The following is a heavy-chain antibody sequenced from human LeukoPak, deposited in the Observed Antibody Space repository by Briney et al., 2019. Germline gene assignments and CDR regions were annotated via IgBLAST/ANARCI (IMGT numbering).Heavy chain of an antibody. CDR2: INPEKRDT. J-gene: IGHJ4*02. D-gene: IGHD5-12*01. CDR3: AKKVRGPGHPLDF. Sequence: ASVKVSCKASGYTFTGYAIHWVRQAPGQGLEWMGWINPEKRDTGYAHKFQGRVTMTSDTSISTAYIELSSLRSDDTAVYYCAKKVRGPGHPLDFWGQGTLVTVSS. V-gene: IGHV1-2*02. CDR1: GYTFTGYA.